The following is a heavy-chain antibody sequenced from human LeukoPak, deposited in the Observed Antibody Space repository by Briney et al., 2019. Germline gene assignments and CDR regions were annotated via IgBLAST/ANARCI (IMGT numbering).Heavy chain of an antibody. CDR2: IYYSGST. Sequence: SETLSLTCTVSGGSISSYFWSWIRQPPGKGLEWIGYIYYSGSTDYNPSLKSRVTISVDTSKNQFSLKLSSVTAADTAAYYCARERIAARGGNWFDPWGQGTLVTVSS. V-gene: IGHV4-59*01. CDR1: GGSISSYF. CDR3: ARERIAARGGNWFDP. D-gene: IGHD6-6*01. J-gene: IGHJ5*02.